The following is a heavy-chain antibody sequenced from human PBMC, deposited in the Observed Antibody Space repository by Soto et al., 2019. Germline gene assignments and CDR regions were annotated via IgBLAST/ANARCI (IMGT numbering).Heavy chain of an antibody. Sequence: GGSLRLSCAASGFTFSSYAMSWVRQAPGKGLEWVSAISGSGGSTYYADSVKGRFTISRDNSKNTLYLQMNSLRAEDTAVYYCAKDFGYSYGYGDYFDYWGQGPLVTVSS. V-gene: IGHV3-23*01. D-gene: IGHD5-18*01. CDR3: AKDFGYSYGYGDYFDY. J-gene: IGHJ4*02. CDR1: GFTFSSYA. CDR2: ISGSGGST.